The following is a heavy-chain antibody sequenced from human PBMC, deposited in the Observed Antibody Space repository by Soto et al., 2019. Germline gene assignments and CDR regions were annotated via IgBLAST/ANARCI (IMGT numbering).Heavy chain of an antibody. D-gene: IGHD3-3*01. J-gene: IGHJ6*02. CDR1: GGTFSSYA. Sequence: ASVKVSCKASGGTFSSYAISWVRQAPGQGLEWMGGIIPIFGTANYAQKFQGRVTITADESTSTAYMELSSLRSEDTAVYYCARGMDFFTEVGYYYYGMDVWGQGTTVTVSS. CDR2: IIPIFGTA. V-gene: IGHV1-69*13. CDR3: ARGMDFFTEVGYYYYGMDV.